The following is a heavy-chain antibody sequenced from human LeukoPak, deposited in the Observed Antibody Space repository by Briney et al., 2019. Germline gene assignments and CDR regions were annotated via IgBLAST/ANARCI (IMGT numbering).Heavy chain of an antibody. V-gene: IGHV4-38-2*01. CDR2: IYHSGST. CDR3: ARAERSYYPHYFDY. Sequence: PSETLSLTCAVSDYSISSGYCWGWIRQPPEKGLEWIGSIYHSGSTYYNPSLKSRVTISVDTSKNQFSLKLTSVTAADTAVYYCARAERSYYPHYFDYWGQGTLVTVSS. CDR1: DYSISSGYC. D-gene: IGHD1-26*01. J-gene: IGHJ4*02.